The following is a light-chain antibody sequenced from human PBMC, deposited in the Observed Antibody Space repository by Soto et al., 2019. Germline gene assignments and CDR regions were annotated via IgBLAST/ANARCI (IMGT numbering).Light chain of an antibody. J-gene: IGLJ3*02. Sequence: QSALTQPASVSGSPGQSITISCTGTSSDVGGYNYASWYQQHPGKAPKLMIYDVINRPSGVSNRFSGSKSGNTASLTISGLQAEDEADYYCSSYTSSSTLGMFGGGTKLTVL. CDR1: SSDVGGYNY. V-gene: IGLV2-14*01. CDR3: SSYTSSSTLGM. CDR2: DVI.